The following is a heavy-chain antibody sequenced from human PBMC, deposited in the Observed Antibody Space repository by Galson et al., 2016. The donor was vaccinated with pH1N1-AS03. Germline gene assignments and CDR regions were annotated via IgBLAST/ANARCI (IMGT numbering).Heavy chain of an antibody. CDR2: ISSRSSDI. J-gene: IGHJ4*02. CDR1: GFTFSSYS. CDR3: ATNIEQRYTSKWYKFDH. V-gene: IGHV3-21*01. D-gene: IGHD6-13*01. Sequence: SLRLSCAASGFTFSSYSVNWVRQAPGKGLEWVSSISSRSSDIYYADSVKSRFTISRDNARRSLHLQMNSLRAEDTAVYYCATNIEQRYTSKWYKFDHWGSGTLVTVSS.